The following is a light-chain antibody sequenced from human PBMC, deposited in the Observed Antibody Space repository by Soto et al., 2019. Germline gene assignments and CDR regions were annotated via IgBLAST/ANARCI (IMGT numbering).Light chain of an antibody. J-gene: IGKJ4*01. CDR1: QSVSSY. Sequence: ELVLTQCPATLSLSPGERATLSCRASQSVSSYLAWYQQKPGQAPRLLIYDASNRATGIPARFSGSGSGTDFTLTISSLEPEDFAVYYCQQRSNWPPLTFGGGTKVDIK. V-gene: IGKV3-11*01. CDR2: DAS. CDR3: QQRSNWPPLT.